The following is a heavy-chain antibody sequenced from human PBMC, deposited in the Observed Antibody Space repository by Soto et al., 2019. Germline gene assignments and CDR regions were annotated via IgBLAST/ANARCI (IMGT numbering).Heavy chain of an antibody. CDR2: ISSSGTTI. V-gene: IGHV3-11*01. CDR1: GFTFSDYY. CDR3: ARESEDLTSNFDY. J-gene: IGHJ4*02. Sequence: PGGSLRLSCAASGFTFSDYYMSWIRQAPGKGLEWVSDISSSGTTIYYADSVKGRFTISRDNAKNSLYLQMNSLRAEDTAVYYCARESEDLTSNFDYWGQGTLVTVSS.